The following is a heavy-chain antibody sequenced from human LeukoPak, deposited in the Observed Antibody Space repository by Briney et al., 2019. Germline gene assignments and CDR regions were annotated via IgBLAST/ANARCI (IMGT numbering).Heavy chain of an antibody. CDR3: ATAGAFYYCC. V-gene: IGHV3-23*01. D-gene: IGHD2/OR15-2a*01. Sequence: PGGSCRSSCAASGFTFSSYGMSWFRQAPGRGLEWVSGIIGGGGSTSYAVSVRGRFTISRANSKNTLYVQMNSLRAEDTAVYYCATAGAFYYCCWGNLAIVTVSS. J-gene: IGHJ6*04. CDR1: GFTFSSYG. CDR2: IIGGGGST.